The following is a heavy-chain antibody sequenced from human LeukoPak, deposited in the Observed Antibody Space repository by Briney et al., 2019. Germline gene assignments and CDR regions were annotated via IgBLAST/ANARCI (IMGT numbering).Heavy chain of an antibody. V-gene: IGHV4-59*01. CDR2: IYYSGST. D-gene: IGHD4-11*01. CDR1: GGSISSYY. Sequence: SETLPLTCTVSGGSISSYYWSWIRQPPGKGLEWIGYIYYSGSTNYNPSLKSRVTISVDTSKNQFSLKLSSVTAADTAVYYCARSSGLTVTTFYYYYGMDVWGQGTTVTVSS. J-gene: IGHJ6*02. CDR3: ARSSGLTVTTFYYYYGMDV.